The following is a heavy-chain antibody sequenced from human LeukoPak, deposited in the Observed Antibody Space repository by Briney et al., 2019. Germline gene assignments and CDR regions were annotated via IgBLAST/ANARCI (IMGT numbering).Heavy chain of an antibody. CDR1: GGSFSGYY. V-gene: IGHV4-34*01. Sequence: SETLSLTCAVYGGSFSGYYWSWIRQPPGKGLEWIGSVYSSGRTYYNPSLKSRVTISVDTSKNQFSLKLSSVTAADTAVYYCARERAGVEVRYWGQGTLVTVSS. J-gene: IGHJ4*02. CDR3: ARERAGVEVRY. D-gene: IGHD3-10*01. CDR2: VYSSGRT.